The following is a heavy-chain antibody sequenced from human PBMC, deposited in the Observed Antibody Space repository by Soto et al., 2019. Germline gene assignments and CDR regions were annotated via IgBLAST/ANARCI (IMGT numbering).Heavy chain of an antibody. CDR1: GGSISSGGYY. Sequence: PSKTLSLTCTVSGGSISSGGYYWSWIRQHPGKGLEWIGYIYYSGSTYYNPSLKSRVTISVDTSKNQFSLKLSSVTAADTAVYYCARAYGSGGPLNYWGQGTLVTSPQ. CDR3: ARAYGSGGPLNY. V-gene: IGHV4-31*03. CDR2: IYYSGST. J-gene: IGHJ4*02. D-gene: IGHD3-10*01.